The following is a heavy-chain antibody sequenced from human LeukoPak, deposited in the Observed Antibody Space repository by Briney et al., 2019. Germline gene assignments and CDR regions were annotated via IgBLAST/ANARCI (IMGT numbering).Heavy chain of an antibody. D-gene: IGHD2-8*01. CDR2: TNSGGTST. CDR3: AKQSYARSLGE. J-gene: IGHJ4*02. Sequence: GGSLRLSCATSGFPFSDLSMSGVRQAPGKGLEWFSTTNSGGTSTYYAESVKGRFTISRDNSKNTLYLQMSSLRVEDTAVYYCAKQSYARSLGEGGPGTLVSVSS. CDR1: GFPFSDLS. V-gene: IGHV3-23*01.